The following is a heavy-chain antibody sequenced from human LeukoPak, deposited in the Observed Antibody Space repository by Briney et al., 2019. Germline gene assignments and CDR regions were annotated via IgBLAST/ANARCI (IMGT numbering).Heavy chain of an antibody. CDR1: GFTFDDYA. V-gene: IGHV3-9*01. CDR3: AKAGYSTDGVFDY. D-gene: IGHD6-13*01. Sequence: GGSLRLSCAASGFTFDDYAMHWVRQAPGKGLEWVSGISWNSGSIGYADSVKGRFTISRDNAKNSLYLQMNSLRAEDTALYYCAKAGYSTDGVFDYWGQGTLVTVSS. CDR2: ISWNSGSI. J-gene: IGHJ4*02.